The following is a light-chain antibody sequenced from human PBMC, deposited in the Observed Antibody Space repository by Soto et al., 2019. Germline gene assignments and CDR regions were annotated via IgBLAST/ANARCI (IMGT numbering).Light chain of an antibody. J-gene: IGKJ5*01. V-gene: IGKV3-11*01. CDR1: QSVSSK. CDR3: QQRSNWPPEIT. CDR2: GAS. Sequence: EIVMTPSPATLSVSPGERASLSCRASQSVSSKLAWYQQKPGQAPRLLIYGASTRATGIPARFSGSGSGTDFTLTISSLEPEDFAVYYCQQRSNWPPEITFGQGTRVEIK.